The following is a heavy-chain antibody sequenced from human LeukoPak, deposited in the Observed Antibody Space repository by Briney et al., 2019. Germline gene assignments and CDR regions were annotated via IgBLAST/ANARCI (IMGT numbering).Heavy chain of an antibody. D-gene: IGHD1-14*01. J-gene: IGHJ2*01. CDR1: GGSISSYY. CDR3: ARGTENWYFDL. Sequence: SETLSLTCTVSGGSISSYYWSWIRQPPGKGLEWIGYIYYSGSTNYNPSLKSRVTISVDTSKNQFSLKLSSVTAADTAVYYCARGTENWYFDLWGRXXLVXVSS. V-gene: IGHV4-59*12. CDR2: IYYSGST.